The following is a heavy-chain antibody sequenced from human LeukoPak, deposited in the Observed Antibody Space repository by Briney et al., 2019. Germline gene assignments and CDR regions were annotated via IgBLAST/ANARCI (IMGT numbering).Heavy chain of an antibody. CDR3: AIRHLGDFDY. D-gene: IGHD1-26*01. Sequence: ASVKVSCRASGYTFTAYAIYWVRQAPGQGLEWMGWINTDAGTPTYAQGFTGRFVFSLDTSVSTAYLQISSLRAADTAVYYCAIRHLGDFDYWGQGTLVTVSS. J-gene: IGHJ4*02. CDR1: GYTFTAYA. CDR2: INTDAGTP. V-gene: IGHV7-4-1*02.